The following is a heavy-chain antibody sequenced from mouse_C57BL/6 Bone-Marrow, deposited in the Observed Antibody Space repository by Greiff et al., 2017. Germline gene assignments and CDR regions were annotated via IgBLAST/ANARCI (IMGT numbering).Heavy chain of an antibody. J-gene: IGHJ2*01. CDR2: FHPSDDDT. Sequence: QVQLKQPGAELVKPGASVKMSCKASGYTFTTYRIQWMKQNHGQSLEWIGNFHPSDDDTKYNEQFKGKATLTVEKSSRQVYLQLSRLTSDDSAVYYGARDGASREYCFAYWGQGTTLTVSA. V-gene: IGHV1-47*01. D-gene: IGHD1-1*02. CDR3: ARDGASREYCFAY. CDR1: GYTFTTYR.